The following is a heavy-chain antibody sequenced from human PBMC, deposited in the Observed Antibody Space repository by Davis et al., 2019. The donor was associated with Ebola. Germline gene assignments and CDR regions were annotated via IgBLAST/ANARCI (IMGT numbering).Heavy chain of an antibody. V-gene: IGHV3-74*01. Sequence: GSLRLSCAASEFTFSSYWMHWVRQAPGKGLVWVSHINSDGSSTRHADSVKGRFTISRDNAKNTLYLQMNSLRAEDTGVYYCAQQLGDYGGNALRYWGQGTLVTVSS. D-gene: IGHD4-23*01. J-gene: IGHJ4*02. CDR1: EFTFSSYW. CDR3: AQQLGDYGGNALRY. CDR2: INSDGSST.